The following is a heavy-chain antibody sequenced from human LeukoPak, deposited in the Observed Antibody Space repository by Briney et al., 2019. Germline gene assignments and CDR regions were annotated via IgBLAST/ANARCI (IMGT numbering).Heavy chain of an antibody. CDR2: ISSSGSDK. V-gene: IGHV3-48*03. Sequence: GGSLRLSCAASGFPFSDHEMNWVRQAPGKGLEWVSYISSSGSDKCYPDSVKGRFTISRDNAKNSLYLQMNSLRAEDTAVYYCARRTHGAFAIWGQGTKVTVSS. J-gene: IGHJ3*02. CDR3: ARRTHGAFAI. CDR1: GFPFSDHE. D-gene: IGHD5-24*01.